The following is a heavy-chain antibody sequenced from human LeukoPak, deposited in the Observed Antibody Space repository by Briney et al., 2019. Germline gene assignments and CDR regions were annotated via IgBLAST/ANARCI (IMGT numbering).Heavy chain of an antibody. CDR2: INWNGGST. J-gene: IGHJ4*02. Sequence: SGGSLRLSCTASGFTFGDYAMSWVRQAPGKGLEWVSGINWNGGSTGYADSVKGRFTISRDNAKNSLSLQMNSLRVEDTALYYCARDERLCSSTSCYAFQGVFDYWGQGTLVTVSS. D-gene: IGHD2-2*01. CDR3: ARDERLCSSTSCYAFQGVFDY. CDR1: GFTFGDYA. V-gene: IGHV3-20*04.